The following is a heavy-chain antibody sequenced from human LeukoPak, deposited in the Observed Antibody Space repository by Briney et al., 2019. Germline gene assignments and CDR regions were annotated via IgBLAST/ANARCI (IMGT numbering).Heavy chain of an antibody. J-gene: IGHJ4*02. Sequence: PGGSLRLSCAASGFTFSYYGIHWVRQAPGKGLEWVAVISYDGSNKYYADSVKGRFTISRDSSKNTVYLQMNSLSDEDTAVYYCARSPYRGGSSWTEFDYWGQGTLVTVSS. CDR1: GFTFSYYG. V-gene: IGHV3-30*03. D-gene: IGHD6-13*01. CDR3: ARSPYRGGSSWTEFDY. CDR2: ISYDGSNK.